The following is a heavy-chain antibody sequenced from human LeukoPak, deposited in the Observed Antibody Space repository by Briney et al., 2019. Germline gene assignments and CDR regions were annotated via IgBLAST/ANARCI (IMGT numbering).Heavy chain of an antibody. Sequence: GGSLRLSCAASGFTFSRHSIHWVRQAPGKGLDWVSSISGGSFYIYYGDSVKGRDTVSRDDAKNSVNLQMNSLRDEDTAIYYCTAGHAILGSTYSAYWGQGPTVTVSS. D-gene: IGHD2-2*01. V-gene: IGHV3-21*01. CDR2: ISGGSFYI. CDR3: TAGHAILGSTYSAY. CDR1: GFTFSRHS. J-gene: IGHJ4*02.